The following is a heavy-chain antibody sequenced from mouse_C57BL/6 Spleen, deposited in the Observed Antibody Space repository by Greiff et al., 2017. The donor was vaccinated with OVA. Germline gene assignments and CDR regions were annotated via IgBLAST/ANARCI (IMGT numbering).Heavy chain of an antibody. D-gene: IGHD1-1*01. Sequence: VQLQQSGAELVMPGASVKLSCKASGYTFTSYWMHWVKQRPGQGLEWIGEIDPSDSYTNYNQKFKGKATLTVDKPSSTAYMQLSSLTSEDSAVYYCARGSNYYGSSLYYFDYWGQGTTLTVSS. V-gene: IGHV1-69*01. CDR3: ARGSNYYGSSLYYFDY. J-gene: IGHJ2*01. CDR2: IDPSDSYT. CDR1: GYTFTSYW.